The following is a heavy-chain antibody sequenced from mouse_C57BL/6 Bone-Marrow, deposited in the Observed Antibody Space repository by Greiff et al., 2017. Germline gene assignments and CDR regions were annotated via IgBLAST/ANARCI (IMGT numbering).Heavy chain of an antibody. V-gene: IGHV1-7*01. D-gene: IGHD1-1*01. CDR2: INPSSGYT. CDR1: GYTFTSYW. CDR3: ARSGLLLRP. Sequence: QVQLQQSGAELAKPGASVKLSCKASGYTFTSYWMHWVKQRPGQGLEWIGYINPSSGYTKYNQKFKDKATLTADKSSGTDYKHLSSLTYGDSAVYYCARSGLLLRPWRQSTTHTVSS. J-gene: IGHJ2*01.